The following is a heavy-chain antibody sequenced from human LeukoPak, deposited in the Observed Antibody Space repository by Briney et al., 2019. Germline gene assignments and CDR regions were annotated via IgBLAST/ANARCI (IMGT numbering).Heavy chain of an antibody. CDR1: GYTFTSYA. CDR3: ARSPLFGSGSYYNPHYYYYMDV. V-gene: IGHV1-3*03. D-gene: IGHD3-10*01. CDR2: INAGNGNT. J-gene: IGHJ6*03. Sequence: ASVKVSCKASGYTFTSYAMHWVRQAPGQRLEWMGWINAGNGNTKYSQEFQGRVTITRDTSASTAYMELSSLRSEDMAVYYCARSPLFGSGSYYNPHYYYYMDVWGKGTTVTVSS.